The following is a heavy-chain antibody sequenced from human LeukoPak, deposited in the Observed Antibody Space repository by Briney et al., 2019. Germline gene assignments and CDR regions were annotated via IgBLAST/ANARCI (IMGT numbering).Heavy chain of an antibody. CDR3: ARGPSLGRMQYYDFWSGYYEAGYYGMDV. J-gene: IGHJ6*02. V-gene: IGHV1-8*02. CDR1: GGTFSSYA. Sequence: GASVKVSCKASGGTFSSYAINWVRQATGQGLEWMGWMNPNSGNTGYAQKFQGRVTMTRNTSISTAYMELSSLRSEDTAVYYCARGPSLGRMQYYDFWSGYYEAGYYGMDVWGQGTTVTVSS. CDR2: MNPNSGNT. D-gene: IGHD3-3*01.